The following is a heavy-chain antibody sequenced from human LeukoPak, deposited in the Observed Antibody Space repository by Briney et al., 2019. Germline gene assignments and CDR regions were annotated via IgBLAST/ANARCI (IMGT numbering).Heavy chain of an antibody. CDR3: AKSYNYDTSGPKFFQH. CDR2: IRYDGSKK. V-gene: IGHV3-30*02. D-gene: IGHD3-22*01. Sequence: PGGSLRLSCAASGFTFTSYGIHWVRQAPGKGLEWVAFIRYDGSKKYYADSVKGRFTVSRDNSRKIMYLQMNRLGAEDTAVYYCAKSYNYDTSGPKFFQHWGQGTLVTVSS. CDR1: GFTFTSYG. J-gene: IGHJ1*01.